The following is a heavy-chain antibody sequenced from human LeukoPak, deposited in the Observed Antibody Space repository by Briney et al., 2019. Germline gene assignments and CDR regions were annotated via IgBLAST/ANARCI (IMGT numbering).Heavy chain of an antibody. D-gene: IGHD3-22*01. J-gene: IGHJ5*02. CDR2: IYYSGST. Sequence: SETLSLTCTVSGGSISSYYWSWIRQPPGKGLEWIGYIYYSGSTNYNPSLKSRVTISVDTSKNQFSLKLSSVTAADTAVYYCARVPWYYYDSSGYPNWFDPWGQGTLVTVSS. V-gene: IGHV4-59*01. CDR1: GGSISSYY. CDR3: ARVPWYYYDSSGYPNWFDP.